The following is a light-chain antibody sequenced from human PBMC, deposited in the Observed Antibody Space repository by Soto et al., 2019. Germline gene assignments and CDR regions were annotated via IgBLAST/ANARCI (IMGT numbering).Light chain of an antibody. V-gene: IGKV3-15*01. CDR1: ESVSRN. CDR3: QQYNSWPPIP. CDR2: DAS. J-gene: IGKJ5*01. Sequence: EVVVTQSPSALSVYKGERATLSCRASESVSRNLAWYQQKPGQAPRLLIYDASTRATGIPDRFSGGGSGTEFTLTISSLQSEDFVVYYCQQYNSWPPIPFGQGTLPENK.